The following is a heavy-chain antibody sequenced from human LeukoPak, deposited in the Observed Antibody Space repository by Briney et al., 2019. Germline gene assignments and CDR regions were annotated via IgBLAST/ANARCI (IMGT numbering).Heavy chain of an antibody. CDR1: GYSFTTYW. V-gene: IGHV5-51*01. CDR2: IYPGDSDT. Sequence: GESLKISCKGSGYSFTTYWIAWVRQMPAKGLEWMGIIYPGDSDTRYSPSFQGQVTISVDKSISTAYLQWSSLKASDTAIYYCARQSGSTAWFDPWGQGTLVTVSS. D-gene: IGHD5-12*01. CDR3: ARQSGSTAWFDP. J-gene: IGHJ5*02.